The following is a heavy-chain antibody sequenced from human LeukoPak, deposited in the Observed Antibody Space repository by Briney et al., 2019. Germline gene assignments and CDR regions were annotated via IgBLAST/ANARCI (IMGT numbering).Heavy chain of an antibody. CDR3: AKDQPYRIFDY. D-gene: IGHD2-15*01. V-gene: IGHV3-23*01. CDR1: GLTFSSYG. CDR2: ISGSGGST. J-gene: IGHJ4*02. Sequence: GGSLRLSCAASGLTFSSYGMSWVRQAPGKGLEWASAISGSGGSTYYADSVKGRFTISRDNSKNTLYLQMNSLRAEDTAVYYCAKDQPYRIFDYWGQGTLVTVSS.